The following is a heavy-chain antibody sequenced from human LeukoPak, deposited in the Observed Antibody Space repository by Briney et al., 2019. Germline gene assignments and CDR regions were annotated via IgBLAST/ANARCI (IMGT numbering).Heavy chain of an antibody. CDR3: ARGQRPLYYFDY. D-gene: IGHD6-25*01. J-gene: IGHJ4*02. Sequence: SETLSLTCTVSGGSISSYYWSWIRQPPGKGLEWIGYIYYSGSTNYNPSLKSRVTISVDTSKNQFSLKLSSVTAADTAVYYCARGQRPLYYFDYWGQGTLVTVSS. CDR2: IYYSGST. CDR1: GGSISSYY. V-gene: IGHV4-59*01.